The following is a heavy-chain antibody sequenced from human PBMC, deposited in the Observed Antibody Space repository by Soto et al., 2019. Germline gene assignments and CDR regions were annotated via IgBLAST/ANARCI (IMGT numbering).Heavy chain of an antibody. CDR3: ARGGLITIFGVVITENYGMDV. CDR1: GYTFTSYD. V-gene: IGHV1-8*01. J-gene: IGHJ6*02. Sequence: ASVKVSCKASGYTFTSYDINWVRQATGQGLERMGWMNPNSGNTGYAQKFQGRVTMTRNTSISTAYMELSSLRSEDTAVYYCARGGLITIFGVVITENYGMDVWGQGTTVTVSS. D-gene: IGHD3-3*01. CDR2: MNPNSGNT.